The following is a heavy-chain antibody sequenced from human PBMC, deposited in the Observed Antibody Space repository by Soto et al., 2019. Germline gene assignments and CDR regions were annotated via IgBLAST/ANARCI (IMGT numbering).Heavy chain of an antibody. V-gene: IGHV5-51*01. CDR2: IYPGDSYT. Sequence: GESLKISCKGSGYSFSSQWIGWVRQIPGRGLEWMGIIYPGDSYTIYSPSFQGHVTISADKSISTAYLQWSSLKASDTAMYYCARQNDGILYYYYGMDVWGQGTTVTVSS. CDR1: GYSFSSQW. D-gene: IGHD2-15*01. CDR3: ARQNDGILYYYYGMDV. J-gene: IGHJ6*02.